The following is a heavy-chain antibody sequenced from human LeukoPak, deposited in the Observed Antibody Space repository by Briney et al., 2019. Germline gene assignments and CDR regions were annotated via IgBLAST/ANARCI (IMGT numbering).Heavy chain of an antibody. D-gene: IGHD6-13*01. J-gene: IGHJ4*02. CDR2: ISYDGSNK. CDR3: AKDAKPLGVAAAGTFFDY. V-gene: IGHV3-30*18. Sequence: PGGSLRLSCAASGFTFSSYGMHWVRQAPGMGLEWVAVISYDGSNKYYADSVKGRFTISRDNSKNTLYLQMNSLRAEDTAVYYCAKDAKPLGVAAAGTFFDYWGQGTLVTVSS. CDR1: GFTFSSYG.